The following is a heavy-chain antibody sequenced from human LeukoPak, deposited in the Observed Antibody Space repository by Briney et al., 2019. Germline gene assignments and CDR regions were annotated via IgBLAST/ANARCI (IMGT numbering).Heavy chain of an antibody. CDR3: ARLTSGWLFDY. CDR2: IYYSGST. J-gene: IGHJ4*02. CDR1: GGSISSSSYY. Sequence: PSETQSLTCTVSGGSISSSSYYWGWIRQPPGKGLEWIGSIYYSGSTYYNPSLKSRVTISVDTSKNQFSLKLSSVTAANTAVYYCARLTSGWLFDYWGQGTLVTVSS. D-gene: IGHD6-19*01. V-gene: IGHV4-39*01.